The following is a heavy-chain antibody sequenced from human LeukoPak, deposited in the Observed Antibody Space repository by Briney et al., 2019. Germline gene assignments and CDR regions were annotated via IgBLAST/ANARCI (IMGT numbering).Heavy chain of an antibody. CDR2: IYSDGSRT. J-gene: IGHJ3*02. V-gene: IGHV3-74*03. CDR3: TRSGRGGAFDI. CDR1: GFTFSSYW. D-gene: IGHD1-26*01. Sequence: GGSLRLSCAASGFTFSSYWMHWVRQGPGKGLAWVSRIYSDGSRTTYADSVEGRFTISGDNAKNTLYLQMNSLRADDTAVYYCTRSGRGGAFDIWGQGTMVTVSS.